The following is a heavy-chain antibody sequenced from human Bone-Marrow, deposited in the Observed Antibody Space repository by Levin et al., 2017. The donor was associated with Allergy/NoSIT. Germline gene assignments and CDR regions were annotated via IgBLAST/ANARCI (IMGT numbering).Heavy chain of an antibody. CDR2: IKSKTVGGTT. CDR3: TTEAGDSMTTVVTDDY. CDR1: GFTFSNAW. D-gene: IGHD4-23*01. Sequence: SCAASGFTFSNAWMSWVRQAPGKGLEWVGRIKSKTVGGTTDYAAPVKGRFTISRDDSKNTLYLQMNSLKTEDTAVYYCTTEAGDSMTTVVTDDYWGQGTLVTVSS. J-gene: IGHJ4*02. V-gene: IGHV3-15*01.